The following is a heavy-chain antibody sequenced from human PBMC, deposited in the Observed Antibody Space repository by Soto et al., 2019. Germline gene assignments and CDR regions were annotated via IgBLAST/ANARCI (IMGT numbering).Heavy chain of an antibody. J-gene: IGHJ4*02. CDR1: GFTFSDYY. CDR2: ISSSDSI. CDR3: ARDLGYYDSSGYFDY. D-gene: IGHD3-22*01. Sequence: QVQLVESGGGLVKPGGSLRLSCAASGFTFSDYYMSWIRQAPGKGLEWVSYISSSDSIYYADSVKGRFTISSDNAKNSLYLQMNSLRAEDTAVYYCARDLGYYDSSGYFDYWGQGTLVTVSS. V-gene: IGHV3-11*01.